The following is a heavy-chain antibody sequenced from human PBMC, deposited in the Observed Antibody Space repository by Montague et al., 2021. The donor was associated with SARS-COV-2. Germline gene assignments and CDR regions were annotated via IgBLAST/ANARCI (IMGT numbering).Heavy chain of an antibody. CDR2: TYYRSKWYH. D-gene: IGHD2-15*01. CDR1: GDSVSSNTAT. Sequence: CAISGDSVSSNTATWNWIRQSPSRRLECLGRTYYRSKWYHDYAISLKSRITINPDTSKNQFSLQLSSVAPEDTAVFYCARTTTRMLYPENAFDIWGQGTMVTVSS. J-gene: IGHJ3*02. V-gene: IGHV6-1*01. CDR3: ARTTTRMLYPENAFDI.